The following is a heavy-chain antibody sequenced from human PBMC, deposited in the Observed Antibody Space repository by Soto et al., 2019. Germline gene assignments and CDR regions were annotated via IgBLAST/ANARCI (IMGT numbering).Heavy chain of an antibody. J-gene: IGHJ4*02. D-gene: IGHD3-10*01. CDR1: GYIFNNYD. Sequence: ASVKVSCKASGYIFNNYDINWVRQASGQGLEWMGWMNPHTGNTGYSQKFQGRVTMTRDTSISTVYMELNSLTSEDTAVYYCARLIMIRGGTFDSWGQGTLVTSPQ. V-gene: IGHV1-8*01. CDR2: MNPHTGNT. CDR3: ARLIMIRGGTFDS.